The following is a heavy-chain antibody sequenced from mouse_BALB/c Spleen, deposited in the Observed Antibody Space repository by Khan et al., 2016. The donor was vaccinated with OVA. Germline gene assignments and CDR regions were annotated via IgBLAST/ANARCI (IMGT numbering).Heavy chain of an antibody. CDR1: GFSLSRYN. Sequence: QVQLKESGPGLVAPSQSLSITCTVSGFSLSRYNVHWVRQPPGKGLEWLGMIWGGGSTDYNSILKSRLSIRKDNSKSQAFLKMTSQQTDDTAMYXSARTYYGNGGYYAMDYWGQGTSVTVSS. V-gene: IGHV2-6-4*01. CDR2: IWGGGST. J-gene: IGHJ4*01. CDR3: ARTYYGNGGYYAMDY. D-gene: IGHD2-10*01.